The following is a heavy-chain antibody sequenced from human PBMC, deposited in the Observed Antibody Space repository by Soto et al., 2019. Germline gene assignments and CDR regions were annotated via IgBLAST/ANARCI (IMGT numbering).Heavy chain of an antibody. CDR1: GFTLCSYA. Sequence: VGSLRLACAASGFTLCSYAMSWVRQAPGKGLEWVSAISDSGGSLYYADSVKGRFTISRDNSRDTLYLQMNSLRAEDTAVYYCAKDKGVGTNYYGSGSYYKAPSYFDYWGQGTLVTVSS. D-gene: IGHD3-10*01. J-gene: IGHJ4*02. V-gene: IGHV3-23*01. CDR3: AKDKGVGTNYYGSGSYYKAPSYFDY. CDR2: ISDSGGSL.